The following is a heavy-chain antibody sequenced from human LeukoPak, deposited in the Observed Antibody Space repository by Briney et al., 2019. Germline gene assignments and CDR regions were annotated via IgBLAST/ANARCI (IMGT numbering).Heavy chain of an antibody. CDR3: AGDQGPQLRLQDAFDV. Sequence: ASVKVSCKSSGHTSTNYGISWVRQAPGHGLEWLGWISADNGNTNSAQNFQGRVTMTRDTSTSTAYMELRSLRSDDTAVYYCAGDQGPQLRLQDAFDVWGQGTTVIVSS. CDR2: ISADNGNT. J-gene: IGHJ3*01. CDR1: GHTSTNYG. D-gene: IGHD4-11*01. V-gene: IGHV1-18*01.